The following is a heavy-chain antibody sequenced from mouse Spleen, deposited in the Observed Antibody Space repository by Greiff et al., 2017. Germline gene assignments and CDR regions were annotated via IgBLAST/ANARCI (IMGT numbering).Heavy chain of an antibody. CDR3: ARRGSGGAMDY. Sequence: QVHVKQSGAELMKPGASVKLSCKATGYTFTGYWIEWIKQRPGHGLEWIGEILPGSGSSNYNEKFTGKATLSADSSSNTAYMQLSSLTTEDSAIYYCARRGSGGAMDYWGRGTSVTVSS. J-gene: IGHJ4*01. CDR2: ILPGSGSS. CDR1: GYTFTGYW. D-gene: IGHD1-1*01. V-gene: IGHV1-9*01.